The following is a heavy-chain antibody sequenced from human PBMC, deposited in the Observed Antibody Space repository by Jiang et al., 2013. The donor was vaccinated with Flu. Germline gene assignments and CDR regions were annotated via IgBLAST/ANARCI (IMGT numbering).Heavy chain of an antibody. Sequence: ETLSLTCAVYGGSFSGYYWSWIRQPPGKGLEWIGEINHSGSTNYNPSLKSRVTISVDTSKNQFSLKLSSVTAADTAVYYCARGRYYYDSSGYRNYYGMDVWGKGTTVTVSS. CDR3: ARGRYYYDSSGYRNYYGMDV. J-gene: IGHJ6*04. V-gene: IGHV4-34*01. CDR1: GGSFSGYY. CDR2: INHSGST. D-gene: IGHD3-22*01.